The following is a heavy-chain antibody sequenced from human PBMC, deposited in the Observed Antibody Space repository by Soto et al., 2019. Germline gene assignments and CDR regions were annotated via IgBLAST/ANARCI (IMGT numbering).Heavy chain of an antibody. V-gene: IGHV4-30-4*02. D-gene: IGHD5-12*01. CDR2: IYYSGST. CDR3: ARLNSGYDSRVDY. CDR1: GGSISIGDYY. J-gene: IGHJ4*02. Sequence: SDTLSLTCTVSGGSISIGDYYWSWIRQPPGKGLEWIGYIYYSGSTYYNPSLKSRVTISVDTSKNQLSLKLSSVTAADTAVYYCARLNSGYDSRVDYWGQGTLVTVS.